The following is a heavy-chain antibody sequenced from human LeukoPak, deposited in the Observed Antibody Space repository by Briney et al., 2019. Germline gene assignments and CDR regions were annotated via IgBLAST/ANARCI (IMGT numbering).Heavy chain of an antibody. CDR3: ARDFYWSAYPGHFDY. CDR2: IYHSGST. J-gene: IGHJ4*02. Sequence: SETLSLTCTVSGYSISSGYYWGWIRQPPGKGLEWIGSIYHSGSTYYNPSLKSRVTISVDTSKNQFSLKLSSVTAADTAVYYCARDFYWSAYPGHFDYWGQGTLVTVSS. D-gene: IGHD3-3*01. CDR1: GYSISSGYY. V-gene: IGHV4-38-2*02.